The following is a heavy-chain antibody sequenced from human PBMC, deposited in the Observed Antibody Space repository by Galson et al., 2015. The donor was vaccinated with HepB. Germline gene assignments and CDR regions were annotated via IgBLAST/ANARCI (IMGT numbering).Heavy chain of an antibody. CDR3: ARSKPCSSTSCWAPPNFYYYMDV. Sequence: PALVKPTQTLTLTCTVSGFSLSNARMGVSWIRQPPGKALEWLAHIFSNDEKSYSTSLKSRLTISKDTSKSQVVLTMTIMDPVDTATYYCARSKPCSSTSCWAPPNFYYYMDVWGKGTTVTVSS. D-gene: IGHD2-2*01. CDR2: IFSNDEK. J-gene: IGHJ6*03. CDR1: GFSLSNARMG. V-gene: IGHV2-26*01.